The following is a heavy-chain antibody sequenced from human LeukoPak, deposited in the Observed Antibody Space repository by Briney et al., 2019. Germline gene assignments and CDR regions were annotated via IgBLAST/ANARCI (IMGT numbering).Heavy chain of an antibody. CDR1: GYTFTGYY. CDR2: INPNSGGT. CDR3: ARSIAAAGLYYFDS. Sequence: ASVKVSCKASGYTFTGYYIHWVRQAPGQGLEWMGWINPNSGGTNYAQNFQGRVTMTRDTSISTVYMELRRLRSDDTAVYYCARSIAAAGLYYFDSWGQGTLVTVSS. V-gene: IGHV1-2*02. D-gene: IGHD6-13*01. J-gene: IGHJ4*02.